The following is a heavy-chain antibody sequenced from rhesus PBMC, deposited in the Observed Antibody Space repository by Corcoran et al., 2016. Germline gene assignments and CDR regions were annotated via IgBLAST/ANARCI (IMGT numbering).Heavy chain of an antibody. V-gene: IGHV4-169*01. CDR1: GGSISSSY. Sequence: QLQLQESGPGLVKPAETLSVTCAVSGGSISSSYWSWIRQAPGKGLEWIGYIYGSGSSTYYNPSLKSRVTISTDTSKNQFSLKLSSVTAADTAVYYCARNGYSLEFDYWGQGVLVTVSS. D-gene: IGHD5-24*01. CDR3: ARNGYSLEFDY. J-gene: IGHJ4*01. CDR2: IYGSGSST.